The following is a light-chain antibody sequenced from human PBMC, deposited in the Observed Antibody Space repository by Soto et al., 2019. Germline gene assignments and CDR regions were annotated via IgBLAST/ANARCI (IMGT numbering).Light chain of an antibody. CDR3: QEYYSCAQT. V-gene: IGKV4-1*01. CDR2: WAS. Sequence: DIVIIPSPDSLAVALGERATLNCKSSQSVLYKSDSANSLAWYQQQPGQPPKLLIYWASTRECGVPYPFSVSESGTDYARTNCSLLAEDVAVYYCQEYYSCAQTVGHGTKVDI. CDR1: QSVLYKSDSANS. J-gene: IGKJ1*01.